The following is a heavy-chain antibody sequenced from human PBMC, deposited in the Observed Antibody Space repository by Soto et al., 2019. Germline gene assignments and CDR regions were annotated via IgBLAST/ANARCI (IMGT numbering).Heavy chain of an antibody. D-gene: IGHD3-22*01. CDR1: GYSFAGYW. J-gene: IGHJ4*02. CDR2: IDPSDSQT. CDR3: ARQIYDSDTGPNFQYYFDS. V-gene: IGHV5-10-1*01. Sequence: PGESLKISCKGSGYSFAGYWITWVRQKPGKGLEWMGRIDPSDSQTYYSPSFRGHVTISVTKSITTVFLQWSILRASDTAMYYCARQIYDSDTGPNFQYYFDSWGQGTLVTVSS.